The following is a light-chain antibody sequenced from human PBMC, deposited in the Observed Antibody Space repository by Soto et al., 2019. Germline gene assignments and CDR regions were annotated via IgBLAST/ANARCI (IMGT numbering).Light chain of an antibody. CDR3: CSYAGSSTYV. V-gene: IGLV2-23*01. CDR1: SSDVGSYNL. J-gene: IGLJ1*01. Sequence: QSALTQPASXXXXXXXXXXISCTGTSSDVGSYNLVSWYQQHPGKAPKLMIYEGSKRPSGVSNRFSGSKSGNTASLTISGLQAEDEADYYCCSYAGSSTYVFGTGTKLTVL. CDR2: EGS.